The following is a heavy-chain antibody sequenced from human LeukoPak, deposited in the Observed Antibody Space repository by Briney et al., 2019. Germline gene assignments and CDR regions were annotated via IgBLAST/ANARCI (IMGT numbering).Heavy chain of an antibody. Sequence: ASVKVSCKASGGTFSSYAISWVRQAPGQGLEWMGRIIPIFGTANYAQKFQGRVTITADKSTSTAYMELSSLRSEDTAVYYCAREIAVAAPWYFDLWGPGTLVTVSS. CDR3: AREIAVAAPWYFDL. CDR1: GGTFSSYA. D-gene: IGHD6-19*01. V-gene: IGHV1-69*06. CDR2: IIPIFGTA. J-gene: IGHJ2*01.